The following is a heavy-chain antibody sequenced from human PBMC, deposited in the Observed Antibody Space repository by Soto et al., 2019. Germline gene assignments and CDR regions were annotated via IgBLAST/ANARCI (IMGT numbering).Heavy chain of an antibody. Sequence: QVQLVQSGPEVKKPGASVKVSCKASGNTFASHGFSWVRQAPGQGLEWMGWISGFNGQTNYALKFQGRVTLTTDTSKSTAYMELRSLRSDETAVYFCARVDPRGVAVVRDYWGQGTLVTVSS. D-gene: IGHD3-10*01. J-gene: IGHJ4*02. CDR2: ISGFNGQT. CDR3: ARVDPRGVAVVRDY. CDR1: GNTFASHG. V-gene: IGHV1-18*01.